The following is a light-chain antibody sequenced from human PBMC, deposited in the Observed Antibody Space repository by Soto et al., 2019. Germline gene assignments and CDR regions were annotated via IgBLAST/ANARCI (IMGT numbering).Light chain of an antibody. CDR2: DVS. CDR1: QSINGW. V-gene: IGKV1-5*01. CDR3: QQYNHYCA. Sequence: DIQMTQSPSTLSASVGDRVTITCRASQSINGWLAWYQQKPGKAPNLLIYDVSTLKSGVPSRFSGSGSGTEFTLTISSLQHDDFATYYCQQYNHYCAFGQGTTVEI. J-gene: IGKJ1*01.